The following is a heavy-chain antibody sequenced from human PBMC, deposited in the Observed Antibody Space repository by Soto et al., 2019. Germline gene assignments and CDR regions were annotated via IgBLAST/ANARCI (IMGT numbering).Heavy chain of an antibody. CDR3: TTYHGDYNFDH. CDR2: FDPDEAET. Sequence: QGQLVQSGAEVKKPGASVKVSCKVSGYTRNEVAMPWVRQAPGKGLEWLGGFDPDEAETIYAQHFQGRVTMTEDTSTDTVYMELSSLRSEDTALYFCTTYHGDYNFDHWGQGTLVTVSS. D-gene: IGHD4-17*01. V-gene: IGHV1-24*01. J-gene: IGHJ5*02. CDR1: GYTRNEVA.